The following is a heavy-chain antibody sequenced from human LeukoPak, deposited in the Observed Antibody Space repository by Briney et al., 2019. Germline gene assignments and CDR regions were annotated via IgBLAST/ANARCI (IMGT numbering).Heavy chain of an antibody. Sequence: SETLSLTCTVSGGSINSYYWSWIRQPPGKGLEWIGHINYSGGTKYNPSLKSRVTISVDTPKNQFSLKLSSVTAADTAVYYCARQARGGYYNFDYWGQGTLVTVSS. J-gene: IGHJ4*02. D-gene: IGHD3-10*01. CDR3: ARQARGGYYNFDY. CDR1: GGSINSYY. V-gene: IGHV4-59*08. CDR2: INYSGGT.